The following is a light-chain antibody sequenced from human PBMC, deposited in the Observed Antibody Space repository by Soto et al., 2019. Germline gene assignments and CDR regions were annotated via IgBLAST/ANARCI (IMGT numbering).Light chain of an antibody. CDR1: QSVSSN. CDR2: GAS. V-gene: IGKV3-20*01. Sequence: EIVMTQSPATLSLSPGERATLSCRASQSVSSNLAWYQQKPGQAPRLLIFGASIRDTGIPDRFSGSGSGTDFTLTIRRLESEDFAVYYCQQYGSSPGTFGQGTKV. CDR3: QQYGSSPGT. J-gene: IGKJ1*01.